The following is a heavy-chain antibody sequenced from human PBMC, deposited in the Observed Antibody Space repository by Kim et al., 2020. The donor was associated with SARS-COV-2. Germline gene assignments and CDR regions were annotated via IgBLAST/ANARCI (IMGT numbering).Heavy chain of an antibody. Sequence: SVKVSCKASGGTFSSYAISWVRQAPGQGLEWMGGIIPIFGTANYAQKFQGRVTITADESTSTAYMELSSLRSEDTAVYYCARERVGGGYSMYYYYYGMDVWGQGTTVTVSS. V-gene: IGHV1-69*13. CDR1: GGTFSSYA. CDR3: ARERVGGGYSMYYYYYGMDV. D-gene: IGHD5-18*01. CDR2: IIPIFGTA. J-gene: IGHJ6*02.